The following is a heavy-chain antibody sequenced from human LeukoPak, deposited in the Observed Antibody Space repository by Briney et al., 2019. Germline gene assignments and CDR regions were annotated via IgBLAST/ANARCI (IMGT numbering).Heavy chain of an antibody. CDR3: AINYYGSGSYYNGYMDV. CDR1: GYSISSGYY. V-gene: IGHV4-38-2*01. Sequence: PSETLSLTCAVSGYSISSGYYWGWIRQPPGKGLEWIGRIYHSGSTYYNPSLKSRVTISVDTSKNQFSLKLSSVTAADTAVYYCAINYYGSGSYYNGYMDVWGKGTTVTVSS. J-gene: IGHJ6*03. D-gene: IGHD3-10*01. CDR2: IYHSGST.